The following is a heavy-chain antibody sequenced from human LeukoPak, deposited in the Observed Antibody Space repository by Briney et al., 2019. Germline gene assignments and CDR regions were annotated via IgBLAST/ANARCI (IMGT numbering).Heavy chain of an antibody. V-gene: IGHV4-4*07. CDR2: VYTSGST. CDR3: AREKIGYYDGSGRGWFDP. Sequence: SETLSLTCPVSGASISSYYWSWIRQPAGKGLEWIGRVYTSGSTNYNPSLKSRVTISVDTSKKQFSLKLSSVTAADTAVYYCAREKIGYYDGSGRGWFDPWGQGSLVTVSS. J-gene: IGHJ5*02. CDR1: GASISSYY. D-gene: IGHD3-22*01.